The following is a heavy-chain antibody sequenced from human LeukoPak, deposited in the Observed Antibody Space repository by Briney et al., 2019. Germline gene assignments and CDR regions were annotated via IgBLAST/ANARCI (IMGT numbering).Heavy chain of an antibody. V-gene: IGHV3-30*19. J-gene: IGHJ4*02. Sequence: PGGSLRLSCAASGFTFSSYGMHWVRQAPGKGLEWVAVISYDGSNKYYADSVKGRFTISRDNSKNTLYLQMNSLRAEDTAVYYCASLGYSDYWGQGTLVTVSS. D-gene: IGHD5-18*01. CDR1: GFTFSSYG. CDR2: ISYDGSNK. CDR3: ASLGYSDY.